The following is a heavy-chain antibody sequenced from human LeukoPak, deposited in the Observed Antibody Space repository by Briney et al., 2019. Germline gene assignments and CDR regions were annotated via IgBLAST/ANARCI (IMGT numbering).Heavy chain of an antibody. Sequence: GGSLRLSCAASGFTFSSYSMNWVRQAPGRGLEWVSSISSSSSYIYYADSVKGRFTISRDNAKNSLYLQMNSLRAEDTAVYYCASMVLRFLEWGMDAFDIWGQGTMVTVSS. CDR2: ISSSSSYI. CDR3: ASMVLRFLEWGMDAFDI. CDR1: GFTFSSYS. D-gene: IGHD3-3*01. J-gene: IGHJ3*02. V-gene: IGHV3-21*01.